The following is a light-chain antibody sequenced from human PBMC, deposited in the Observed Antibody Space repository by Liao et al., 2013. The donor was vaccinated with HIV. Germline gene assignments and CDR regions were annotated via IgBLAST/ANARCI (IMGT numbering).Light chain of an antibody. Sequence: SYELTQPPSVSVAPGETARITCGGDNIVTKSVHWYQQKPGQAPVLVIYYDSDRPSGIPERFSGSNSGNTATLTISRVEAGDEADYYCQVWDSSSDPFVVFGGGTKLTVL. CDR2: YDS. J-gene: IGLJ2*01. CDR3: QVWDSSSDPFVV. V-gene: IGLV3-21*04. CDR1: NIVTKS.